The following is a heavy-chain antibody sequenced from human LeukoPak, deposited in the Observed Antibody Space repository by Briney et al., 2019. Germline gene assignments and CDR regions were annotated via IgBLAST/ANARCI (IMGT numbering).Heavy chain of an antibody. CDR2: ISGSGGST. CDR1: GFTFSSYA. Sequence: PGGSLRLSCEASGFTFSSYAMSWVRQAPGKGLEWVSGISGSGGSTYYGDSVKGRFTISRDNSKNTLYVQMNSLRAEDTAVYFCAKVYYGDYISVDYWGQGTLVTASS. V-gene: IGHV3-23*01. CDR3: AKVYYGDYISVDY. J-gene: IGHJ4*02. D-gene: IGHD4-17*01.